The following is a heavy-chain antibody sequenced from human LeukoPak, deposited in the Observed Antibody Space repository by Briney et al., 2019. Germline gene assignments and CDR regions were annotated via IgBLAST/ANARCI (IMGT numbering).Heavy chain of an antibody. D-gene: IGHD2-2*01. CDR1: GFTFSSYW. CDR3: ARDQEAAMVMWFDP. CDR2: ISSSSSYI. J-gene: IGHJ5*02. V-gene: IGHV3-21*01. Sequence: GGSLRLSCAASGFTFSSYWMHWVRQAPGKGLEWVSSISSSSSYIYYADSVKGRFTISRDNAKNSLYLQMTSLRAEDTAVYYCARDQEAAMVMWFDPWGQGTLVTVSS.